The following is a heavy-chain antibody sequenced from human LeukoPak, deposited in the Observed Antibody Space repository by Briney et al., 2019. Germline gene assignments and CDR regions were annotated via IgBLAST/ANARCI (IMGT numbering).Heavy chain of an antibody. J-gene: IGHJ5*02. V-gene: IGHV1-24*01. CDR3: ATHVVVPAAKGDWFDP. D-gene: IGHD2-2*01. Sequence: ASVKVSCKVSGYTLTELSMHWVRQAPGKGLEWMGGFDPEDGETIYAQKFQGRVTTTEDTSTDTAYMELSSLRSEDTAVYYCATHVVVPAAKGDWFDPWGQGTLVTVSS. CDR1: GYTLTELS. CDR2: FDPEDGET.